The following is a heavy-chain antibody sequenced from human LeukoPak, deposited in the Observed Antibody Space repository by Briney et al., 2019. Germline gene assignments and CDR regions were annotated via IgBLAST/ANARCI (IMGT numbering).Heavy chain of an antibody. Sequence: PGGSLTLSCPASGFTFSSYSMNWVRQAPGKGLEWVSYISSSSSAIYYADSVKGRFTISRDNAKNSLYLQLNSLRAEDTAVYYCARDRGPKLYYYDSSGYYSFDYWGQGTLVTVSS. CDR3: ARDRGPKLYYYDSSGYYSFDY. CDR1: GFTFSSYS. CDR2: ISSSSSAI. V-gene: IGHV3-48*01. J-gene: IGHJ4*02. D-gene: IGHD3-22*01.